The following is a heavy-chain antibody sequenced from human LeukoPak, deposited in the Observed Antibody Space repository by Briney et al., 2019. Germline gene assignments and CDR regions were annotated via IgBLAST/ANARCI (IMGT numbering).Heavy chain of an antibody. Sequence: SETLSLTCTVSGGSISSYSWSWIRQPPGEGLEWIGYIYHSGSTYYNPSPKSRVTISVDRSKNQFSLKLSSVTAADTAVYYCARYSGSYYVNWGQGTLVTVSS. CDR2: IYHSGST. V-gene: IGHV4-59*12. CDR1: GGSISSYS. D-gene: IGHD1-26*01. CDR3: ARYSGSYYVN. J-gene: IGHJ4*02.